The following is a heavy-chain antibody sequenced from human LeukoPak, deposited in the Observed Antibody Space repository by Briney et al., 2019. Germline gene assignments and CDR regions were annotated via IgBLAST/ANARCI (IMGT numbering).Heavy chain of an antibody. CDR2: IYYSGAT. CDR1: GGSINGYY. D-gene: IGHD1-1*01. CDR3: ARDKVPGDY. Sequence: SETLSLTCTVSGGSINGYYWNWIRQPPGKGLEWGAYIYYSGATDYNPSLKSRVTTSVDASKNQFSLKLSSVTAADTAVYYCARDKVPGDYWGRGPLVTVSS. V-gene: IGHV4-59*01. J-gene: IGHJ4*02.